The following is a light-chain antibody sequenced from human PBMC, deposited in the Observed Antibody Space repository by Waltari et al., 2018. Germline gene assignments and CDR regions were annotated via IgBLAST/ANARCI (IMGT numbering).Light chain of an antibody. CDR3: QQYDSYPWT. V-gene: IGKV1-5*03. Sequence: DIQMTQSPSTLSASVGDSVTVTCRASQSISGWLAWYQQKPGKAPKLLIYKASSLESGVPSRFSGSGSGTDFTLAISSLQPDDFATYYCQQYDSYPWTFGQGTKVEIK. CDR1: QSISGW. CDR2: KAS. J-gene: IGKJ1*01.